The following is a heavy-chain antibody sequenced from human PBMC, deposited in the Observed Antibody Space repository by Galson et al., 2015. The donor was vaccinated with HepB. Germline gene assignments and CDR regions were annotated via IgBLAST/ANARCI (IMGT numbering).Heavy chain of an antibody. V-gene: IGHV4-59*12. D-gene: IGHD3-3*01. CDR2: IYYSGST. Sequence: SETLSLTCTVSGGSISSYYWSWIRQPPGKGLEWIGYIYYSGSTNYNPSLKSRVTISVDTSKNQFSLKLSSVTAADTAVYYGARSPGPYFDFWSGADCWGQGTPVTVSS. CDR3: ARSPGPYFDFWSGADC. J-gene: IGHJ4*02. CDR1: GGSISSYY.